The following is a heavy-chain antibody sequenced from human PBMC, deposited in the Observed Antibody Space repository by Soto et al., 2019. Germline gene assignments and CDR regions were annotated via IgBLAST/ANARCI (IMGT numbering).Heavy chain of an antibody. V-gene: IGHV1-69*08. CDR1: GDILSGYT. Sequence: VQLGQSGAEVKKPGSSVKVSCTTSGDILSGYTFSWVRQAPGQGLEWMGRIIPVIGAPFYTQKFQDRVAFTAYISKNTVYMDRRSLTAEDTAVYYCARVSGTTKCARGMDVWGKGTTVSVTP. J-gene: IGHJ6*04. D-gene: IGHD1-1*01. CDR3: ARVSGTTKCARGMDV. CDR2: IIPVIGAP.